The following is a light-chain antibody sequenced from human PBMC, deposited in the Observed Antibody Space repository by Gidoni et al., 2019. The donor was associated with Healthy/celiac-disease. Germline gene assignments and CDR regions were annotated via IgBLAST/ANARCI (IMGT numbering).Light chain of an antibody. CDR1: SSDVGGYTY. Sequence: QSALTQPRSVSGSPGQSVTISCTGTSSDVGGYTYVSWYQQHPGKAPKLMIYDVSKRPSGVPDRFSGSKSGNTASLTISGLQAEDEADYYCCSYAGSNVVFGGGTTLPVL. V-gene: IGLV2-11*01. CDR2: DVS. J-gene: IGLJ2*01. CDR3: CSYAGSNVV.